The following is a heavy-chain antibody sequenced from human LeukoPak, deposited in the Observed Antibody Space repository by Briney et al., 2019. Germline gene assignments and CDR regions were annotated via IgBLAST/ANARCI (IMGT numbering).Heavy chain of an antibody. CDR1: GYTFTSYA. CDR2: INAGNGNT. D-gene: IGHD7-27*01. V-gene: IGHV1-3*01. CDR3: ARCPTGAGDYFDY. J-gene: IGHJ4*02. Sequence: ASVKVSCKASGYTFTSYAMHWVRQAPGQGLEWMGWINAGNGNTKYSQKFQGRVTITRDTSASTAYMELSSLRSEDTAVYYCARCPTGAGDYFDYWGQGTLVTVSS.